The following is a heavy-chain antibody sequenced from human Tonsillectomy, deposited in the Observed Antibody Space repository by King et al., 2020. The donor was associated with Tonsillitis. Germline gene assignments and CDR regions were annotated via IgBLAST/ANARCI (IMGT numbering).Heavy chain of an antibody. D-gene: IGHD2-2*02. J-gene: IGHJ3*02. Sequence: VQLVESGGGLVQPGRSLRLSCAASGFTFDDYAMHWVRQAPGKGLEWVSGISWNSGSIGYADSVKGRFTISRDNAKNSLYLQLNSLRAEDTALYYCAILRLRYCSSSSCYKPDAFDIWGQGTMVTVSS. CDR3: AILRLRYCSSSSCYKPDAFDI. V-gene: IGHV3-9*01. CDR1: GFTFDDYA. CDR2: ISWNSGSI.